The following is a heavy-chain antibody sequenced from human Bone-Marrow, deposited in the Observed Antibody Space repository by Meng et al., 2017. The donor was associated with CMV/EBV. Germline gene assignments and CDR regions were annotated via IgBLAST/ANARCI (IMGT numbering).Heavy chain of an antibody. J-gene: IGHJ4*02. D-gene: IGHD6-19*01. Sequence: GGSLRLSCAASGFTFSSYAMHWVRQAPGKGLEWVAVISYDGSNKYYADSVKGRFTISRGNSKNTLYLQMNSLRAEDTAVYYCASSGWYSGGDYWGQGTLVTVSS. CDR3: ASSGWYSGGDY. CDR1: GFTFSSYA. CDR2: ISYDGSNK. V-gene: IGHV3-30-3*01.